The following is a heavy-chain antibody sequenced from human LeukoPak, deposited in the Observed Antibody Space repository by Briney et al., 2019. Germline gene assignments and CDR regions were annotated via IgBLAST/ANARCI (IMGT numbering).Heavy chain of an antibody. CDR2: INPNSGGT. D-gene: IGHD5-18*01. CDR3: ARGYSYGNPVDY. Sequence: ASVKVPCKASGYTFTGYYMHWVRQAPGQGLEWMGWINPNSGGTNYAQKFQGRVTMTRDTSISTAYMELSRLRSDDTAVYYCARGYSYGNPVDYRGQGTLVTVSS. V-gene: IGHV1-2*02. J-gene: IGHJ4*02. CDR1: GYTFTGYY.